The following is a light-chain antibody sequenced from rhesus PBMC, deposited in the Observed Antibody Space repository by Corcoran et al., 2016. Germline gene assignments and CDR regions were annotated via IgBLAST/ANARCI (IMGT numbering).Light chain of an antibody. J-gene: IGKJ4*01. CDR1: ENVKNY. Sequence: IQMTQSPSSLSASVGERVTITCRASENVKNYLHWYQQKPGKPPKNLIYKAATLQRGVPSRFSASGAGTDFTLTISSLQPEDFATYYCQQSYGTPLTFGGGTKVERK. CDR2: KAA. CDR3: QQSYGTPLT. V-gene: IGKV1-74*01.